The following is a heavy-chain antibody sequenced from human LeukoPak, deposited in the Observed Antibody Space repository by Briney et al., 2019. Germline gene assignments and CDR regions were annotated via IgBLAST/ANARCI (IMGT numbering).Heavy chain of an antibody. D-gene: IGHD3-22*01. CDR2: ISSSGSTI. J-gene: IGHJ4*02. V-gene: IGHV3-11*01. CDR3: ARDFRIAVAGTSRYYYDSSGVY. CDR1: GFTFSDYY. Sequence: GGSLRLSCAASGFTFSDYYMSWIRQAPGKGLERVSYISSSGSTIYYADSVKGRFTISRDNAKNSLYLQMNSLRAEHTAVYYCARDFRIAVAGTSRYYYDSSGVYWGQGTLVTVSS.